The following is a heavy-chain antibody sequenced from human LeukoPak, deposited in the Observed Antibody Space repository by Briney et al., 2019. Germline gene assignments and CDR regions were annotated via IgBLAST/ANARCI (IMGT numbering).Heavy chain of an antibody. V-gene: IGHV3-21*01. J-gene: IGHJ4*02. D-gene: IGHD6-13*01. CDR2: ISGTSGYI. CDR3: ARDLFRRQHLGLLDS. CDR1: GFTFIRSS. Sequence: GGALRVSCVASGFTFIRSSRDWVRRSPGKGQEWVSSISGTSGYIYYADSVKGRVTISRDNAKNSLFLQLNSLRVEDTAVYYCARDLFRRQHLGLLDSWGQGALVTVSS.